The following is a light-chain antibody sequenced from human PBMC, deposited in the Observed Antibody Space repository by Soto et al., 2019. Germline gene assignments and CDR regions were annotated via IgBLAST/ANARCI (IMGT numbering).Light chain of an antibody. CDR2: TNR. J-gene: IGLJ1*01. CDR1: SSNIGAGYH. V-gene: IGLV1-40*01. CDR3: QSYDSSLGYV. Sequence: QAVVTQPPSVSGAPGQRVTMSCTGSSSNIGAGYHVHWYQQLPGTAPKLLIYTNRYRPSGVPDRFSGSRSGTSASLAITGLQAADEADYYCQSYDSSLGYVFGIGTKLTVL.